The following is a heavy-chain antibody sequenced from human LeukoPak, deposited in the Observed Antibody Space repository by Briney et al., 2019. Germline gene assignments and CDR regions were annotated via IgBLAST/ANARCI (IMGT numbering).Heavy chain of an antibody. J-gene: IGHJ4*02. CDR3: ARAGAGYSSGWPLDY. CDR2: INSDGSST. V-gene: IGHV3-74*01. Sequence: PRGSLRLSCAASGFTFSSYWMHWVRQAPGKGLVWVSRINSDGSSTTYADSVKGRFTISRDNAKNTLYLQMNSLRAEDTAVYFCARAGAGYSSGWPLDYWGQGTLVTVSS. CDR1: GFTFSSYW. D-gene: IGHD6-19*01.